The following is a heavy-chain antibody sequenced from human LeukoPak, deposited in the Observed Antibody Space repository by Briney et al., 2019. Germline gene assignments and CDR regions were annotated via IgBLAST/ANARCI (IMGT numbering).Heavy chain of an antibody. CDR1: GGSISSSSYY. D-gene: IGHD6-13*01. V-gene: IGHV4-39*01. CDR3: ARHLFIAAAGTEVYNWFDP. CDR2: IYYSGST. Sequence: SETLSLTCTVSGGSISSSSYYWGWIRQPPGKGLEWIGSIYYSGSTYYNPSLKSRVTISVDTSKNQFSLELSSVTAADTAVYYWARHLFIAAAGTEVYNWFDPWGQGTLVTVSS. J-gene: IGHJ5*02.